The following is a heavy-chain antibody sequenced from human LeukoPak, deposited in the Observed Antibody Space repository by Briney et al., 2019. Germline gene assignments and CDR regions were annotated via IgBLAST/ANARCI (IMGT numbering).Heavy chain of an antibody. CDR3: ARWGWGSFYFDY. J-gene: IGHJ4*02. V-gene: IGHV4-59*01. Sequence: PSETLSLTCTVSGGSINGYYWSWIRQPPGKGLEWIGHMYYSGGTNYNPSLKSRVTISVDTSKNQFSLKLSSVTAADTAVYYCARWGWGSFYFDYWGQGTLVTVSS. CDR1: GGSINGYY. CDR2: MYYSGGT. D-gene: IGHD3-16*01.